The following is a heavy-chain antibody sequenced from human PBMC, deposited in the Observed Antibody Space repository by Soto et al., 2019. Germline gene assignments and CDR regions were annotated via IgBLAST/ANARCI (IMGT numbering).Heavy chain of an antibody. V-gene: IGHV4-34*01. Sequence: SETLSLTCAVYGGSFSGYYWSWIRQPPGKGLEWIGEINHSGSTNYNPSLKSRVTISVDTSKNQFSLKLSSVTAADTAVYYCARTAKDIVVVPAATNFDYWGQGTLVTVSS. CDR3: ARTAKDIVVVPAATNFDY. J-gene: IGHJ4*02. CDR2: INHSGST. CDR1: GGSFSGYY. D-gene: IGHD2-2*01.